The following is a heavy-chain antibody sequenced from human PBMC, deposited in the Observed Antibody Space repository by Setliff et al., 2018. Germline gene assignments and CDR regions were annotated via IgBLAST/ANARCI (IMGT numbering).Heavy chain of an antibody. J-gene: IGHJ6*03. CDR1: GFTFSSYG. Sequence: LRLSCAVSGFTFSSYGMHWVRQAPGKGLEWVAVIWYDGSNKYYADSVKGRFTISRDNSKNTLYPQMNSLRAEDTAVYYCAKEAANYYYYMDVWGKGTTVTVSS. CDR2: IWYDGSNK. D-gene: IGHD2-15*01. CDR3: AKEAANYYYYMDV. V-gene: IGHV3-33*06.